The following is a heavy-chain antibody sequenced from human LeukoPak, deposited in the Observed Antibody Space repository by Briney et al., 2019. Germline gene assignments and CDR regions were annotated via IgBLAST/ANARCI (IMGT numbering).Heavy chain of an antibody. Sequence: SETLSLTCTVSGGSISSYYWSWIRHPAGKGLEWIGRIYTSGSTNYNPSLKSRVTMSVDTSKNQFSLKLSSVTAADTAVYYCARDGSGSYHDAFDIWGQGTMVTVSS. CDR1: GGSISSYY. V-gene: IGHV4-4*07. J-gene: IGHJ3*02. D-gene: IGHD3-10*01. CDR2: IYTSGST. CDR3: ARDGSGSYHDAFDI.